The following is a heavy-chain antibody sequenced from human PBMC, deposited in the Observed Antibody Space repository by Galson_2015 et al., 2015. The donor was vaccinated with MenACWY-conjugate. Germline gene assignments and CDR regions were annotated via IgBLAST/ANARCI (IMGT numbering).Heavy chain of an antibody. J-gene: IGHJ6*02. D-gene: IGHD3-10*01. CDR1: GFTVSSNY. V-gene: IGHV3-53*04. Sequence: SLRLSCAASGFTVSSNYMSWVRQAPGKGLEWVSVIYSGGSTYYADSVKGRFTISRHNSKNTLYLQMNSLRAEDTAVYYCARALWFGASSGYGMDVWGQGTTVTVSS. CDR2: IYSGGST. CDR3: ARALWFGASSGYGMDV.